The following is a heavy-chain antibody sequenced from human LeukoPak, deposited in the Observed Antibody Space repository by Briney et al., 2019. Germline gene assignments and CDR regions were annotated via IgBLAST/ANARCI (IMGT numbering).Heavy chain of an antibody. CDR3: AKGETTVTKLLQH. Sequence: GGSLRLSCAASGFTFSSYGMHWVRQAPGEGLEWVAVISYDGSNKYYADSVKGRFTISRDNSKNTLYLQMNSLRAEDTAVYYCAKGETTVTKLLQHWGQGTLVTVSS. CDR1: GFTFSSYG. J-gene: IGHJ1*01. CDR2: ISYDGSNK. D-gene: IGHD4-17*01. V-gene: IGHV3-30*18.